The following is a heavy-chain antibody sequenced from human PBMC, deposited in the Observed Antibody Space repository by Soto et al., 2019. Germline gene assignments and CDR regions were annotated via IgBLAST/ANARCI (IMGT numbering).Heavy chain of an antibody. V-gene: IGHV3-73*02. J-gene: IGHJ4*02. Sequence: EVQLVESGGGLVQPGGSLKLSCAAAGFTFSGSAVHWVRQASGRGLEWVGRIRSKTNNYATDYAASVNGRFTFSRDDSQNTVYLQMDRLRTDDTTMYFCTTRPSRNYWSQSIPPPDYWGQGTLGTVSS. CDR1: GFTFSGSA. D-gene: IGHD4-4*01. CDR3: TTRPSRNYWSQSIPPPDY. CDR2: IRSKTNNYAT.